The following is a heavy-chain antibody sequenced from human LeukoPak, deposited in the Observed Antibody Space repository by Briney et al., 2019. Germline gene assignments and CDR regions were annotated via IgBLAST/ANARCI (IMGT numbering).Heavy chain of an antibody. Sequence: ASVKVSCKASGYTLTNYGISWVRQAPGQGLEWMGWISAYNGDTKYAQRVQGRVTMTTDKATSTAYMEPRSLRSDDTAVYYCARDFEHCTGRGCYALFDYWGQGTLVTVSS. V-gene: IGHV1-18*01. D-gene: IGHD2-8*02. CDR3: ARDFEHCTGRGCYALFDY. J-gene: IGHJ4*02. CDR2: ISAYNGDT. CDR1: GYTLTNYG.